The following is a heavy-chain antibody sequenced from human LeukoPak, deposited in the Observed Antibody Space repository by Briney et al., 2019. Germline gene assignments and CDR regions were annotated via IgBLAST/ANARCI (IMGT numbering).Heavy chain of an antibody. CDR1: GGSISSYY. Sequence: SETLSLTCTVSGGSISSYYWSWIRQPPGKGLEWIGSNYYSGNTYYNPSLKSRVTISVDTSKNQFSLKLSSVTAADTAVYYCARGNDTSGHPLDYWAQGALVTVSS. J-gene: IGHJ4*02. CDR3: ARGNDTSGHPLDY. V-gene: IGHV4-39*01. CDR2: NYYSGNT. D-gene: IGHD3-22*01.